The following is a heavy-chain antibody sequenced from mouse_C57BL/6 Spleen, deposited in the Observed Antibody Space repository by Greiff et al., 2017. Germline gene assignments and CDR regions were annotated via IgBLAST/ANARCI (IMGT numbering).Heavy chain of an antibody. J-gene: IGHJ3*01. V-gene: IGHV1-26*01. D-gene: IGHD2-12*01. CDR1: GYTFTDYY. Sequence: EVQLQQSGPELVKPGASVKISCKASGYTFTDYYMNWVKQSHGKSLEWIGDINPNNGGTSYNQKFKGKATLTVDKSSSTAYMELRSLTSEDSAVYYCAREGDSPRFAYWGQGTLVTVSA. CDR2: INPNNGGT. CDR3: AREGDSPRFAY.